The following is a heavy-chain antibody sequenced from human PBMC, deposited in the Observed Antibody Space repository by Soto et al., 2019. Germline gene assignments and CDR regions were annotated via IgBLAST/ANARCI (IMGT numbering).Heavy chain of an antibody. D-gene: IGHD2-15*01. Sequence: TLSLTCTVSGGSISNYYWSWIRQPPGKALEWLPLIDWDDDKYYTTSLKTRLTISKDTSKNQVVLTMTNMDPEDTATYYCAHSLYCSGGSCYYSYYFDYWGQGTLVTVSS. CDR2: IDWDDDK. CDR1: GGSISNYY. J-gene: IGHJ4*02. V-gene: IGHV2-70*18. CDR3: AHSLYCSGGSCYYSYYFDY.